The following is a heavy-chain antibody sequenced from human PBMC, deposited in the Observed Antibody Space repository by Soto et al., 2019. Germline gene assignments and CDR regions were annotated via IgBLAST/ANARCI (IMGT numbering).Heavy chain of an antibody. J-gene: IGHJ6*02. Sequence: QVQLVQSGAEVKTPGASVRVSCKASGYTFTGYYIHWVREAPGQGLEWMGWINPQTGGTRYAQKFQGRVTLSRDTSINTSYLEVSRLRFDDAAVYFWARERYQVISDGMDVWGQGTTVTVSS. V-gene: IGHV1-2*02. CDR2: INPQTGGT. CDR1: GYTFTGYY. D-gene: IGHD2-2*01. CDR3: ARERYQVISDGMDV.